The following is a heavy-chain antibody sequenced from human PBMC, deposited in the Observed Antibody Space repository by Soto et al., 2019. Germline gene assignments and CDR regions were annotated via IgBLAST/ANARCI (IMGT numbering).Heavy chain of an antibody. D-gene: IGHD6-13*01. CDR3: AKDQGYSSTRRYDAFDI. CDR1: GFTFSSYA. Sequence: GGSLRLSCAASGFTFSSYAMSWVRQAPGKGLEWVSAISGSGGSTYYADSVKGRFTISRDNSKNTLYLQMNSLRAEDTAVYYCAKDQGYSSTRRYDAFDIWGQGTMVTVS. CDR2: ISGSGGST. J-gene: IGHJ3*02. V-gene: IGHV3-23*01.